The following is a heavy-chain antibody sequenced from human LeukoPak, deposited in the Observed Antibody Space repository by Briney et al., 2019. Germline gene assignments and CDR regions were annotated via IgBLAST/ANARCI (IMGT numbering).Heavy chain of an antibody. V-gene: IGHV3-23*01. Sequence: GGSLRLSRAASGFTFSSYAMSWVRQAPGKGLEWVSAISGSGGSTYYADSVKGRFTISRDNSKNTLYLQMNSLRAEDTAVYYCAKGFGYCSSTSCFREIDAFDIWGQGTMVTVSS. CDR3: AKGFGYCSSTSCFREIDAFDI. CDR1: GFTFSSYA. CDR2: ISGSGGST. D-gene: IGHD2-2*01. J-gene: IGHJ3*02.